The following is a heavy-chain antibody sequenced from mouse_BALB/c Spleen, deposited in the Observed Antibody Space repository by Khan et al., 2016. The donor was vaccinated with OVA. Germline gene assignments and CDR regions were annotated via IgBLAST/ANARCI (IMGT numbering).Heavy chain of an antibody. CDR3: SRHGGNYVGYAMDY. Sequence: EVELVESGGGSVKPGGSLKLSCAASGFAFSNYDMSWVRQTPEKRLEWVTYISSGGSTYYPDTVKGRFTISRDNAKNTLYLQMSSLKSEDTAMYYCSRHGGNYVGYAMDYWGQGTSVTVSS. V-gene: IGHV5-12-1*01. CDR2: ISSGGST. CDR1: GFAFSNYD. D-gene: IGHD2-1*01. J-gene: IGHJ4*01.